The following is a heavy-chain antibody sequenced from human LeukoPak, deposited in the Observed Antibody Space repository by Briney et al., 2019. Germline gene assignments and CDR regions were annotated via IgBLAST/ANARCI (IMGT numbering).Heavy chain of an antibody. V-gene: IGHV3-30-3*01. CDR2: ISYDGSNK. Sequence: GGSLRLSCAASGLTLSSYAMNWVRQAPGKGLEWVAVISYDGSNKYYADSVKGRFTISRDNSKNTLYLQMNSLRAEDTAVYYCARDQAVRGVIIHTFDYWGQGTLVTVSS. CDR3: ARDQAVRGVIIHTFDY. J-gene: IGHJ4*02. CDR1: GLTLSSYA. D-gene: IGHD3-10*01.